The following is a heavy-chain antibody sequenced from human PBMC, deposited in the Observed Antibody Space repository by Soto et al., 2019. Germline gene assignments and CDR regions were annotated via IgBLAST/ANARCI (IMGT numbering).Heavy chain of an antibody. CDR3: ARLVYVGNWYFDL. V-gene: IGHV1-18*01. Sequence: VASVKVSCKASGYTFTSYCISWVRQAPGQGLEWMGWISAYNGNTNYAQKLQGRVTMTTDTSTSTAYMELRSLRSDDTAVYYCARLVYVGNWYFDLWGRGTLVTVSS. J-gene: IGHJ2*01. CDR2: ISAYNGNT. D-gene: IGHD2-8*01. CDR1: GYTFTSYC.